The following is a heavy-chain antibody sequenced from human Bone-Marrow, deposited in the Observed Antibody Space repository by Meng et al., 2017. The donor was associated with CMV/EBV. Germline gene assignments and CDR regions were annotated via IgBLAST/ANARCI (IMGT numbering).Heavy chain of an antibody. J-gene: IGHJ5*02. CDR2: ISSSGSTM. D-gene: IGHD3-10*01. CDR1: GFTFSDYY. CDR3: ARRPIRGHVNWFDP. V-gene: IGHV3-11*04. Sequence: GESLKISCAASGFTFSDYYMSWIRQAPGKGLEWVSYISSSGSTMYYADSVKGRFTISRDNAKNSLYLQMNSLRAEDTAVYYCARRPIRGHVNWFDPWGQGTLVTVSS.